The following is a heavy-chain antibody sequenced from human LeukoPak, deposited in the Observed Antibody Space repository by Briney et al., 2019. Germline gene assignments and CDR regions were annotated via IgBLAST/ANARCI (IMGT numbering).Heavy chain of an antibody. CDR1: GFTFSNCA. D-gene: IGHD3-9*01. Sequence: GGSLRLSCAASGFTFSNCAMHWVRQAPGKGLEYVSAISSTGDSTYYANSVKGRFTISRDNAKNSLYLQMNSLRAEDTAVYYCARSYDILTGYPYYYGMDVWGQGTTVTVSS. CDR2: ISSTGDST. J-gene: IGHJ6*02. CDR3: ARSYDILTGYPYYYGMDV. V-gene: IGHV3-64*01.